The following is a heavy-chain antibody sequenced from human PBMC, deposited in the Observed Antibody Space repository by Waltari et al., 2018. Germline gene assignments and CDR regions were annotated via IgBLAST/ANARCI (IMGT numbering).Heavy chain of an antibody. J-gene: IGHJ6*02. CDR3: ARGSSSWGYYYYYGMDI. D-gene: IGHD6-13*01. CDR2: INHSGST. CDR1: GGSFSGYS. Sequence: QVQLQQWGAGLLKPSETLSLTCAVYGGSFSGYSLSWIRQPPGKGREWIGEINHSGSTNDNPSLKSRVTISVDTSKNQFSLKLSSVTAADTAVYYCARGSSSWGYYYYYGMDIWGQGTTVTVSS. V-gene: IGHV4-34*01.